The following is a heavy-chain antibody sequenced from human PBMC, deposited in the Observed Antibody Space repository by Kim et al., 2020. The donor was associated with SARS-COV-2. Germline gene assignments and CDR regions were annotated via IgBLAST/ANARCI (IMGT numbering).Heavy chain of an antibody. V-gene: IGHV3-9*01. D-gene: IGHD2-15*01. J-gene: IGHJ4*02. CDR1: GFTFDDYA. CDR2: ISWNSGSI. Sequence: GGSLRLSCAASGFTFDDYAMHWVRQAPGKGLEWVSGISWNSGSIGYADSVKGRFTISRDNAKNSLYLQMNSLRAEDTALYYCAGGGPGDGYNHYFDYWGQGTLVTVSS. CDR3: AGGGPGDGYNHYFDY.